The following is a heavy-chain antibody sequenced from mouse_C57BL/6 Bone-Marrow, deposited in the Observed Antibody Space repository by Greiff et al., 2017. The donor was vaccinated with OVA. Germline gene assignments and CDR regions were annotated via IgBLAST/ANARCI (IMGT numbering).Heavy chain of an antibody. J-gene: IGHJ2*01. CDR2: ISSGGSYT. V-gene: IGHV5-6*01. D-gene: IGHD1-1*01. CDR3: ARHYYGSSYY. CDR1: GFTFSSYG. Sequence: EVQVVESGGDLVKPGGSLKLSCAASGFTFSSYGMSWVRQTPDTRLEWVATISSGGSYTYYPDSVKGRFTISRDNAKNTLYLQMSSLKSEDTAMYYCARHYYGSSYYWGQGTTLTVSS.